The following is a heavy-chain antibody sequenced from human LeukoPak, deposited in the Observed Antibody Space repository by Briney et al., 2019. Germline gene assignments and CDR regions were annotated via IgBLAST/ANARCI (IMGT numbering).Heavy chain of an antibody. CDR2: IYNRGST. D-gene: IGHD1-1*01. Sequence: SETLSLTCTASGGSISSYYWSWIRQPPGKGLEWVAYIYNRGSTNSNPSLQSRVTISVDTSKNQFSLNLSSVTAADTAIYYCARHVLGGYNLHDGYFDYWGQGTLVAVSS. V-gene: IGHV4-59*08. CDR1: GGSISSYY. J-gene: IGHJ4*03. CDR3: ARHVLGGYNLHDGYFDY.